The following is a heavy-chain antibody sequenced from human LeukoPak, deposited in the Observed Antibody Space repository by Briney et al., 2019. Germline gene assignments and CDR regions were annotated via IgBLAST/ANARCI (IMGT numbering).Heavy chain of an antibody. J-gene: IGHJ6*02. CDR3: ARANYDILTGFYYYYGMDV. CDR2: ISAYNGNT. V-gene: IGHV1-18*01. Sequence: ASVKVSCKASGYTFTSYGISWVRQAPGQGLEWMGWISAYNGNTNYAQKLQGRVTMTTDTSTSTAYMELRSLRSDETAVYYCARANYDILTGFYYYYGMDVWGQGTTVTVSS. D-gene: IGHD3-9*01. CDR1: GYTFTSYG.